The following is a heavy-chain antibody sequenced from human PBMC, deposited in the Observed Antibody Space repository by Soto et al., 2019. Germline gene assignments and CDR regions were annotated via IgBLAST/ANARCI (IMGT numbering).Heavy chain of an antibody. D-gene: IGHD1-26*01. CDR2: ISYDGSNK. J-gene: IGHJ6*02. CDR1: GFTFSSYA. CDR3: ARELRRLNYYYYGMDV. V-gene: IGHV3-30-3*01. Sequence: GGSLRLSCAASGFTFSSYAMHWVRQAPGKGLEWVAVISYDGSNKYYADSVKGRFTISRDNSKNTLYLQMNSLRAEDTAVYYCARELRRLNYYYYGMDVWGQGTTVTVSS.